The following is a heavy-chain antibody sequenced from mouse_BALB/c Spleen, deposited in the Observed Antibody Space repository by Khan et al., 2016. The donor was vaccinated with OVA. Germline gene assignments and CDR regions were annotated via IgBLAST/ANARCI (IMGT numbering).Heavy chain of an antibody. CDR3: ARDRFDY. CDR2: INPTSGYT. Sequence: QVQLKESGAELAKPGASVKMSCKASGYTFTSYWMHWVQQRPGQGLEWIGYINPTSGYTNYNQKFKDKATLTADKSSSTAYMQLSSLTSEDSAVYDCARDRFDYWGQGTTLTVSS. J-gene: IGHJ2*01. V-gene: IGHV1-7*01. CDR1: GYTFTSYW.